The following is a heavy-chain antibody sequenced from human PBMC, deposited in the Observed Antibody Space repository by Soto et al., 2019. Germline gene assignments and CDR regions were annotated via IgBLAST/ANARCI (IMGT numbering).Heavy chain of an antibody. Sequence: GASVKVSCKASGGTFSRYAISWVRQAPGQGLEWMGGIIPMFGTANYAQKFQGRVTITAVESTSTAYMELSSLGSEDTAVYYCARQFDYESSGYYYPYWGQGTPVTVSS. CDR1: GGTFSRYA. V-gene: IGHV1-69*13. J-gene: IGHJ4*02. CDR2: IIPMFGTA. CDR3: ARQFDYESSGYYYPY. D-gene: IGHD3-22*01.